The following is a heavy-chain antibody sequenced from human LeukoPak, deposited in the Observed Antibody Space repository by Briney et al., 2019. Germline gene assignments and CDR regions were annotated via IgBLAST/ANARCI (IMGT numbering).Heavy chain of an antibody. CDR3: ARFRALGYTMVRVAGAFDI. D-gene: IGHD3-10*01. V-gene: IGHV4-34*01. CDR1: GGSFSGYY. Sequence: PSETLSLTCAVYGGSFSGYYWSWIRQPPGKGLEWIGEINHSGSTNYNPSLKSRVTISVDTSKNQFSLKLSSVTSADTAVYYCARFRALGYTMVRVAGAFDIWGQGTMVTVSS. J-gene: IGHJ3*02. CDR2: INHSGST.